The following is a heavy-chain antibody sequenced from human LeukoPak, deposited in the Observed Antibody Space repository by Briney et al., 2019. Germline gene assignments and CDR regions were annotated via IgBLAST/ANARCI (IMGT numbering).Heavy chain of an antibody. CDR1: GGSFSGYY. D-gene: IGHD6-13*01. CDR2: INHSGST. J-gene: IGHJ6*03. V-gene: IGHV4-34*01. Sequence: PSETLSLTCAVYGGSFSGYYWSRIRQPPGKGLEWIGEINHSGSTNYNPSLKSRVTISVDTSKNQFSLKLSSVTAADTAVYYCARGVRYSSSWYVYYYYYYMDVWGKGTTVTVSS. CDR3: ARGVRYSSSWYVYYYYYYMDV.